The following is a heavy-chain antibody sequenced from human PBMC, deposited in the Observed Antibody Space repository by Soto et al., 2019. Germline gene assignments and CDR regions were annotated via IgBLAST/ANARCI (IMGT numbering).Heavy chain of an antibody. D-gene: IGHD3-22*01. CDR2: IIPIFGTA. V-gene: IGHV1-69*12. Sequence: QVQLVQSGAEVKKPGSSVKVSCKASGGTFSSYAISWVRQAPGQGLEWMGGIIPIFGTANYAQKFQGRVTITADESTSTAYMELSSLISEDTAVYYCARAKFEYYDSSGAFDIWGQGTMVTVSS. J-gene: IGHJ3*02. CDR3: ARAKFEYYDSSGAFDI. CDR1: GGTFSSYA.